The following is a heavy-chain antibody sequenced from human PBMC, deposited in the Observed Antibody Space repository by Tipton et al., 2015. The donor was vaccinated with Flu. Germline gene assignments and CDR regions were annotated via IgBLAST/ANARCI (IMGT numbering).Heavy chain of an antibody. J-gene: IGHJ3*02. D-gene: IGHD6-19*01. V-gene: IGHV4-39*07. CDR3: ARDGGQWLVRGAFDI. CDR1: GGSISSSSYY. Sequence: TLSLTCTVSGGSISSSSYYWGWIRQPPGKGLEWIGSIYYSGSTYYNPSLKSRVTISVDKSKNQFSLKLSSVTAADTAVYYCARDGGQWLVRGAFDIWGQGTMVTVSS. CDR2: IYYSGST.